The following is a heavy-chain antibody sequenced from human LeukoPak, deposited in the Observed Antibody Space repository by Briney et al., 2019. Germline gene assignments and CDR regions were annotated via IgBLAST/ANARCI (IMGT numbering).Heavy chain of an antibody. J-gene: IGHJ4*02. Sequence: GGSLRLSCAASGFTFSSYSMNWVRQAPGKGLEWVSSISSSSSYTYYADSVKGRFTISRDNAKNSLYLQMNSLRAEDTAVYYCARDISARNYFDYWGQGTLVTVSS. CDR2: ISSSSSYT. D-gene: IGHD3-9*01. V-gene: IGHV3-21*01. CDR3: ARDISARNYFDY. CDR1: GFTFSSYS.